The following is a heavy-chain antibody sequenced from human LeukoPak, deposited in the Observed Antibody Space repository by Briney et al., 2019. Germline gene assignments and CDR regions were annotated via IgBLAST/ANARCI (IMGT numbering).Heavy chain of an antibody. Sequence: SQTLSLTCAISGDSVSSNSAAWHWLRQSPSRGLEWLGRTYYRSKWYNDYAVSVKSRITINPDTSKNQFSLQLNSVTPEDTAVYYCARVASGRDGYNRGDYYFDYWGQGTLVTVSS. CDR2: TYYRSKWYN. V-gene: IGHV6-1*01. J-gene: IGHJ4*02. CDR1: GDSVSSNSAA. CDR3: ARVASGRDGYNRGDYYFDY. D-gene: IGHD5-12*01.